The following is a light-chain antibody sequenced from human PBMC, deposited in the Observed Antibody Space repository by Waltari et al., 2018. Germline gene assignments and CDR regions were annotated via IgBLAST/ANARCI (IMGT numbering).Light chain of an antibody. CDR2: AAS. J-gene: IGKJ1*01. CDR1: QSISSY. CDR3: QQSYSTPGT. Sequence: DIQMTQSPSERSASVGDRVTITCRASQSISSYLNWYQQKPGKAPKLLIYAASSLQSGVPSRFSGSGSGTDFTLTISSLQPEDFSTYYCQQSYSTPGTFGQGTKVEIK. V-gene: IGKV1-39*01.